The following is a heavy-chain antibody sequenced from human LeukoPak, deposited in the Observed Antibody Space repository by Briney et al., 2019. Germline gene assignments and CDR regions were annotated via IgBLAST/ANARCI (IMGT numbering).Heavy chain of an antibody. Sequence: GGSLRLSCAASGLTFSRYWMHWVRQAPGKGLVWVSHINSDGTTTNYADSVKGRFTISRDNAKNTLYLQMSSLRAEDTAVYYCARDSGYDLRPTLDYWGQGTLVTVSS. CDR2: INSDGTTT. CDR3: ARDSGYDLRPTLDY. J-gene: IGHJ4*02. V-gene: IGHV3-74*01. D-gene: IGHD5-12*01. CDR1: GLTFSRYW.